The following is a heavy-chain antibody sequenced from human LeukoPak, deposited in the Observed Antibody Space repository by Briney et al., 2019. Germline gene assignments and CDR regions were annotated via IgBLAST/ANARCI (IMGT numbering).Heavy chain of an antibody. Sequence: GGSLRLSCAASGFTFSSYGMHWVRQAPGKGLEWVAFIRYDGSNKYYADSVKGRFTISRDNSKNTLYLQMNSLRAEDTALYHCARQVVATLDAFDIWGQGTMVTVSS. CDR2: IRYDGSNK. D-gene: IGHD3-22*01. CDR3: ARQVVATLDAFDI. J-gene: IGHJ3*02. V-gene: IGHV3-30*02. CDR1: GFTFSSYG.